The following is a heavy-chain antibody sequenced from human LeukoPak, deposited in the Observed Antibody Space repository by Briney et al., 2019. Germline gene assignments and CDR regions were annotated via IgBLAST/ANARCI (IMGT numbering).Heavy chain of an antibody. D-gene: IGHD6-13*01. CDR1: GFTFSRYS. J-gene: IGHJ6*03. Sequence: GGSLRLSCAASGFTFSRYSMTWVRQAPGKGLEWISFISSSRSTTCYADSVKGRCTISRDNGKNSMYLQMHSLRSEDTAVYYCARVEAAAGTDYYYYYMDVWGKGTTVTVSS. CDR3: ARVEAAAGTDYYYYYMDV. CDR2: ISSSRSTT. V-gene: IGHV3-48*01.